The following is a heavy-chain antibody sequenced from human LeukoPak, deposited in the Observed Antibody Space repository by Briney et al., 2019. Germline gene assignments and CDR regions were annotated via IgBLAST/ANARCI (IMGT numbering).Heavy chain of an antibody. J-gene: IGHJ3*01. CDR2: ISSRSSTI. V-gene: IGHV3-48*01. CDR3: AREGYCNITSCPRGAIDL. CDR1: GFSFSNYT. Sequence: GGSLRLSCSASGFSFSNYTMNWVRQAPGKGLEWVSYISSRSSTIYYTDSVKGRFTISRENAKNSLYLQMNSLRAEDTAVYYCAREGYCNITSCPRGAIDLWGQGTEVTVSS. D-gene: IGHD2-2*01.